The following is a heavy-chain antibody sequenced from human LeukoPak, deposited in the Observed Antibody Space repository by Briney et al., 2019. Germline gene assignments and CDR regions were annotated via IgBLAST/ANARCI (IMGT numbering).Heavy chain of an antibody. CDR1: DDSISNDY. CDR3: LIAVAGTGADY. Sequence: SETLSLTCTVSDDSISNDYWSWIRQPPGKGLEWIGYIFYSGSTYYNPSLKSRVTISVDTSKNQFSLKLSSVTAADTAVYYCLIAVAGTGADYWGQGTLVTVSS. J-gene: IGHJ4*02. D-gene: IGHD6-19*01. V-gene: IGHV4-59*08. CDR2: IFYSGST.